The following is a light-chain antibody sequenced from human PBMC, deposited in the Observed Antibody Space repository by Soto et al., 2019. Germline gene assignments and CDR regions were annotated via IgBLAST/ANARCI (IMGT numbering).Light chain of an antibody. V-gene: IGKV4-1*01. CDR1: QSVLFTSNRKHY. Sequence: DIVMTQSPDSLAVSLGERATINCKSSQSVLFTSNRKHYLAWYQQRPGQPPKLLFYWASTRESGVPDRFSGSGSGTDFTLTISSLQAEDVAVYYCQQYYSSPYTFGQGSKLEI. CDR3: QQYYSSPYT. CDR2: WAS. J-gene: IGKJ2*01.